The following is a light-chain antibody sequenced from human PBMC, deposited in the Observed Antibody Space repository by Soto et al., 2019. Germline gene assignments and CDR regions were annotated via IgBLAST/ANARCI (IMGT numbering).Light chain of an antibody. CDR2: GAS. V-gene: IGKV3D-15*01. J-gene: IGKJ4*01. CDR1: QNININ. CDR3: QQYKDWPPLT. Sequence: EIVMTQSPVILSVSPGERATLSCRASQNININLAWYQQRPGQAPRVLIYGASSRASGIPDRFSGSGSGTDFTLTINRLEHDDFAFYYCQQYKDWPPLTFGGGTRVDMK.